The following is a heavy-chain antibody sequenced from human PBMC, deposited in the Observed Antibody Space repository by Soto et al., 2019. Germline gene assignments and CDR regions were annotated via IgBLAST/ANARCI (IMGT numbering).Heavy chain of an antibody. CDR2: IGAYNGTT. Sequence: QVQLVQSGAEVKKPRASVKVSCKASGYTFNNYGISWVRQPPGQGLEWMGWIGAYNGTTDHAQNFQGRVRVPTDTSTLTAYREMSSLTSDCMAVYYCARCYCSVGSCSTCWRFDRWGRGTMVSVSS. D-gene: IGHD2-15*01. J-gene: IGHJ2*01. CDR3: ARCYCSVGSCSTCWRFDR. V-gene: IGHV1-18*03. CDR1: GYTFNNYG.